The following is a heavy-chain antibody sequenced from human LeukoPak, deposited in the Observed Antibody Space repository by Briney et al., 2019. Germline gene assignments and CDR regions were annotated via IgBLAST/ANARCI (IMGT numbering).Heavy chain of an antibody. CDR2: INPNSGGT. Sequence: GASVNVSCKASGYTFTGYYMHWVRQAPGQGLEWMGWINPNSGGTNYAHKFRGRVTMARDTSISTAYKELTMPASDNAAVYCCAREVGYYYGSGSTDYWGQGTLVTVSS. D-gene: IGHD3-10*01. CDR1: GYTFTGYY. CDR3: AREVGYYYGSGSTDY. V-gene: IGHV1-2*02. J-gene: IGHJ4*02.